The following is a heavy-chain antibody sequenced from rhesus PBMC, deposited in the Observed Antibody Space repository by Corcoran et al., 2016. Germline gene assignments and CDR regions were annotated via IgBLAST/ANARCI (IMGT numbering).Heavy chain of an antibody. V-gene: IGHV4-106*01. J-gene: IGHJ3*01. D-gene: IGHD3-16*01. CDR3: ARDLGSGSYYNHDAFDF. CDR2: IYGSGGGT. Sequence: QVQLQESGPGLVKPSETLSLTCAVSGGSISDDYYWSWIRQPPGKGLEWIGYIYGSGGGTNYNPSLKKRVTISIDTSKNQFSLKLSSVTAADTAVYYCARDLGSGSYYNHDAFDFWGQGLRVTVSS. CDR1: GGSISDDYY.